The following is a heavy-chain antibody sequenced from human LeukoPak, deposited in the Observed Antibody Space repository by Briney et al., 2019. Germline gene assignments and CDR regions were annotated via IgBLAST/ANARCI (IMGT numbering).Heavy chain of an antibody. D-gene: IGHD3-10*01. CDR3: AAGAPKFPHLIY. CDR2: VDSRGNT. Sequence: PSETLSLTCAVSNSSISTYYWTWIRQTPGKGLEWIGYVDSRGNTNYNPSLKSRVTISLASSRKQFSLRLTSVTAADTAVYYCAAGAPKFPHLIYWGQGTLVTVSS. CDR1: NSSISTYY. J-gene: IGHJ4*02. V-gene: IGHV4-59*01.